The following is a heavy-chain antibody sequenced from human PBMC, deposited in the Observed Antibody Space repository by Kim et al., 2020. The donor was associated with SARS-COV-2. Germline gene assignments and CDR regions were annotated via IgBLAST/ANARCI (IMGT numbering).Heavy chain of an antibody. CDR2: TSAYNGNT. V-gene: IGHV1-18*01. CDR3: ASNEPEGSDYYYYGMDV. CDR1: GYTFTSYG. D-gene: IGHD2-8*01. J-gene: IGHJ6*02. Sequence: ASVKVSCKASGYTFTSYGISWVRQAPGQGLEWMGWTSAYNGNTNYAQKLQGRVTMTTDTSTSTAYMELRSLRSDDTAVYYCASNEPEGSDYYYYGMDVWGQGTTVTVSS.